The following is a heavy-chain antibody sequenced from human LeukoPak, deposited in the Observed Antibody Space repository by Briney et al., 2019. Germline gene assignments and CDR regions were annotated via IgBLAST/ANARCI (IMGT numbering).Heavy chain of an antibody. CDR2: IYYSGST. CDR3: ARGTDYGDRTAWFDP. Sequence: PSETLSLTCTVSGGSISSYYWSWIRQPPGKGLEWIGYIYYSGSTNYNPSLKSRVTISVDTSKNQFSLKLSSVTAADTAVYYCARGTDYGDRTAWFDPWGQGTLVTVSS. J-gene: IGHJ5*02. D-gene: IGHD4-17*01. V-gene: IGHV4-59*12. CDR1: GGSISSYY.